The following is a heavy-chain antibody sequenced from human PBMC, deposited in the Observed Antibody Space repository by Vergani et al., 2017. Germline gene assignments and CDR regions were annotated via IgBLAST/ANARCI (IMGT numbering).Heavy chain of an antibody. CDR3: ARGGPYYDSSGPSFDY. Sequence: QVQLQQWGAGLLKPSETLSLTCAVYGGSFSGYYWSWIRQPPGKGLEWIGEINHSGSTYYNPSLKSRVTISVDTSKNQFSLKLSSVTAADTAVYYCARGGPYYDSSGPSFDYWGQGTLVTVSS. J-gene: IGHJ4*02. V-gene: IGHV4-34*01. CDR2: INHSGST. D-gene: IGHD3-22*01. CDR1: GGSFSGYY.